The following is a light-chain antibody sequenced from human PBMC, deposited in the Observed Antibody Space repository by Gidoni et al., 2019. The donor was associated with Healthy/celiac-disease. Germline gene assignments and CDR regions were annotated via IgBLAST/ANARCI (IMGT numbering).Light chain of an antibody. V-gene: IGLV3-21*02. CDR2: YDR. J-gene: IGLJ1*01. CDR1: KIGSKS. Sequence: SYLLTQPPSVSVAPGQTARITCGGKKIGSKSVNWYQQKPGQAPVLVVYYDRDRPSGIPERVSGSNYGNTATLTITRVDAGDEADYYCQVWDSGTDHYVFGTGTRVTVL. CDR3: QVWDSGTDHYV.